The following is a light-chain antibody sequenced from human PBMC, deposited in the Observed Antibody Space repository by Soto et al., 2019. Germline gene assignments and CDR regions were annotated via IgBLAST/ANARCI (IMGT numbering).Light chain of an antibody. J-gene: IGLJ1*01. CDR1: SSDVGGYNY. CDR3: CSYAGSYTYV. Sequence: QSALTQPRSVSGSPGQSVTISCTGTSSDVGGYNYVSWYQRHPGKAPKLMIYDVSKRPSGVPDRFSGSKSGNTASLTIPGLQAEDEADYYCCSYAGSYTYVFGTGTKLTVL. CDR2: DVS. V-gene: IGLV2-11*01.